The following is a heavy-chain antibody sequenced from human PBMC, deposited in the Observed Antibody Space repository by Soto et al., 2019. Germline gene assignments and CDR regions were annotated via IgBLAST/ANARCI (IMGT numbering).Heavy chain of an antibody. D-gene: IGHD2-8*02. V-gene: IGHV4-34*01. CDR3: ARDKITGLFDY. J-gene: IGHJ4*02. CDR1: CGFFSGSS. CDR2: INHSGST. Sequence: SATLALTCAVYCGFFSGSSWPWIRRPPGTGLEWIGEINHSGSTNYNPSLKSRVTISVDTSKNQFSLKLTSVTAADTAVYYCARDKITGLFDYWGQGTLVFVS.